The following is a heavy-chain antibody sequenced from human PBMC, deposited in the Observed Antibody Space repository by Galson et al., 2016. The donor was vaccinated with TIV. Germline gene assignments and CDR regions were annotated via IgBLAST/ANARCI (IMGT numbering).Heavy chain of an antibody. J-gene: IGHJ4*02. V-gene: IGHV2-70*11. CDR3: ARISGYYDSSGHYIPRSFDY. Sequence: PALVKPTQTLTLTCIFSGFSLNTDGMCVNWIRQPPGKALEWLARIDRDDDKSYSSSLKTRLTISKDTSKNQVVLTMTNMDPADTATYYCARISGYYDSSGHYIPRSFDYWGQGILVTVSS. CDR1: GFSLNTDGMC. D-gene: IGHD3-22*01. CDR2: IDRDDDK.